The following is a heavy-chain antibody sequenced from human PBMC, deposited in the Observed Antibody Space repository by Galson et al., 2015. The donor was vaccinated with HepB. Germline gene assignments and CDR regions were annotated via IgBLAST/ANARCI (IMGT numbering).Heavy chain of an antibody. CDR2: ISNDGSNK. Sequence: SLRLSCAASGFIFHNYGMRWVRQAPGKGLEWVAYISNDGSNKYYADSVKGRFTISRDNSENTLYLQMNSLRAEDTAVYYCAKEGYYDYIWGRYRHTRPFVFWGQGTLVTVSS. CDR1: GFIFHNYG. D-gene: IGHD3-16*02. J-gene: IGHJ4*02. V-gene: IGHV3-30*18. CDR3: AKEGYYDYIWGRYRHTRPFVF.